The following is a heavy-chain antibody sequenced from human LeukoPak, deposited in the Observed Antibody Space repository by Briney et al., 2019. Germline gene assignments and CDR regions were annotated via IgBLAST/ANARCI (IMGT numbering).Heavy chain of an antibody. Sequence: GGSLRLSCAASGFTFSNYAMTWVRRAPGKGLEWVAPITGSGINTQYADSVKGRFTISRDNSKNTMYLDMNSVRAEDMAVYYCGTDPNGDYVGAFDFWGQGTMVTVSS. V-gene: IGHV3-23*01. CDR2: ITGSGINT. CDR1: GFTFSNYA. J-gene: IGHJ3*01. CDR3: GTDPNGDYVGAFDF. D-gene: IGHD4-17*01.